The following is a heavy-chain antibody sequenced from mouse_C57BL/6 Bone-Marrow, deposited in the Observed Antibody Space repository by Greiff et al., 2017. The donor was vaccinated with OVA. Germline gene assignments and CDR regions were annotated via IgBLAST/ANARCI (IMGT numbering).Heavy chain of an antibody. CDR3: TRGTGWDY. CDR2: IYPYNGVS. Sequence: VQLKQSGPELVKPGASVKISCKASGYSFTGYYMHWVKQSHGNILDWIGYIYPYNGVSIYNQKLTGKATLTVDKSTSTAYMELRSLTSAYSADYSCTRGTGWDYWGRGTTLTVTS. J-gene: IGHJ2*01. CDR1: GYSFTGYY. D-gene: IGHD3-1*01. V-gene: IGHV1-31*01.